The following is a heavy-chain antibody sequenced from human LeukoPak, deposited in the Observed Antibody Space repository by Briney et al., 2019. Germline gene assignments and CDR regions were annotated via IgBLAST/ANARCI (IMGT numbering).Heavy chain of an antibody. CDR2: ISGSGGST. CDR3: ARVGSYGSGSRSLADAFDI. V-gene: IGHV3-23*01. CDR1: GFTFDDYG. D-gene: IGHD3-10*01. Sequence: PGGSLRLSCAASGFTFDDYGMSWVRQAPGKGLEWVSAISGSGGSTYYADSVKGRFTISRDNSKNTLYLQMNSLRAEDTAVYYCARVGSYGSGSRSLADAFDIWGQGTMVTVSS. J-gene: IGHJ3*02.